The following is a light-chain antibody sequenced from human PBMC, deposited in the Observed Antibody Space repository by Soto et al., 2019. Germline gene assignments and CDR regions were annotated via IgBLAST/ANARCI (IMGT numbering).Light chain of an antibody. Sequence: EIVMTQSPATLSVSPGERATLSCRASQSISSDLAWYQHSPGQAPRLLIYDASTRATGLPARCSGSGAGTVFTLTISSLQSEGFAIYYCQQYNKWPRTFGQGTKVEIK. CDR2: DAS. CDR3: QQYNKWPRT. CDR1: QSISSD. J-gene: IGKJ1*01. V-gene: IGKV3-15*01.